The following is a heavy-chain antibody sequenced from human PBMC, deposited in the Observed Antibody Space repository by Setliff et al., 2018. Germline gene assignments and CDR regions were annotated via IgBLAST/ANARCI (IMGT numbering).Heavy chain of an antibody. CDR1: GGTFSDYG. D-gene: IGHD3-22*01. CDR3: VREGVDSRSSTDYRYYMDV. CDR2: TIPIFGTT. V-gene: IGHV1-69*05. Sequence: ASVKVSCKASGGTFSDYGISWVRQAPGQGLEWMGGTIPIFGTTDYAQKFQGRATIITDESTSTAFMQLSSLRSEDTAVYYCVREGVDSRSSTDYRYYMDVWGKGTTVTVSS. J-gene: IGHJ6*03.